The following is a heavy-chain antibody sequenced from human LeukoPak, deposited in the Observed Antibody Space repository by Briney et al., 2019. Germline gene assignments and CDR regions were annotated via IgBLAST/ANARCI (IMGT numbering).Heavy chain of an antibody. CDR2: INRNTGGT. CDR1: GYTFTGYY. CDR3: AWNYSFDH. J-gene: IGHJ4*02. D-gene: IGHD1-7*01. V-gene: IGHV1-2*02. Sequence: ASVKVSCKASGYTFTGYYIHWLRQAPGQGLEWMGWINRNTGGTDYAQKFQGRVTMTRDTSISTAYMELSRLRSDDTAMYYCAWNYSFDHWGQGTLVTVSS.